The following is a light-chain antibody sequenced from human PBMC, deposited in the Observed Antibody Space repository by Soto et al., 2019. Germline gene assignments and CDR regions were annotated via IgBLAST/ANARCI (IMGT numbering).Light chain of an antibody. CDR1: QSVSSSY. Sequence: EIVLTQSPGTLSLSPGERATLSCRASQSVSSSYLAWYQQKPGQAPRLLIYGASIRATGIPDRFSGSGSGTDFTLTISRLEPEDFAVYYCQQYGSSPLTFGGGPKVEIK. CDR3: QQYGSSPLT. V-gene: IGKV3-20*01. CDR2: GAS. J-gene: IGKJ4*01.